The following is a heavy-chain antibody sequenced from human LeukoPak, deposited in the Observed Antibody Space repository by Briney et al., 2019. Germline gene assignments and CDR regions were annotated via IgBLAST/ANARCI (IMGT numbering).Heavy chain of an antibody. CDR2: ISPSGGST. CDR3: ATDVGRDIVVVPAAMPRGWFDP. CDR1: GYTFTSNY. D-gene: IGHD2-2*01. V-gene: IGHV1-46*01. J-gene: IGHJ5*02. Sequence: GASVKVSCKAFGYTFTSNYMHWVRQAPGQGPEWMGVISPSGGSTTYAQKFQGRVTLTRDMSTSTDYLELSSLRSEDTAVYYCATDVGRDIVVVPAAMPRGWFDPWGQGTLVTVSS.